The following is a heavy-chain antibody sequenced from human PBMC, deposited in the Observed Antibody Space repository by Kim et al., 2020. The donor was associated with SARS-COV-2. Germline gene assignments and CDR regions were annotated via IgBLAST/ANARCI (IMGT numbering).Heavy chain of an antibody. Sequence: RCSPSFQGQVTISVDKSISTAYLQWSSLKASDTAMYYCARRVGGQLEAFDIWGQGTMVTVSS. J-gene: IGHJ3*02. V-gene: IGHV5-51*01. CDR3: ARRVGGQLEAFDI. D-gene: IGHD6-6*01.